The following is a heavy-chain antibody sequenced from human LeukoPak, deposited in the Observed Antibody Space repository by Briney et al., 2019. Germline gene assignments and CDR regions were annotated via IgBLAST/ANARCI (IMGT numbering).Heavy chain of an antibody. CDR2: IKQDGSEK. Sequence: GGSLRLSCAASGFTFSSYEMNWVRQAPGKGLEWVANIKQDGSEKYYVDSVKGRFTISRDNAKNSLYLQMNSLRAEDTAVYYCAHFWSGYFGYWGQGTLVTVSS. CDR1: GFTFSSYE. V-gene: IGHV3-7*01. D-gene: IGHD3-3*02. J-gene: IGHJ4*02. CDR3: AHFWSGYFGY.